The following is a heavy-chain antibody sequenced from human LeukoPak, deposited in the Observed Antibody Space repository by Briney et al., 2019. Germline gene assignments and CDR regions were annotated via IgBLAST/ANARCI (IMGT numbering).Heavy chain of an antibody. CDR1: GYSFTSYW. J-gene: IGHJ4*02. CDR3: ARYYYDSSGYPYPSFDY. D-gene: IGHD3-22*01. CDR2: IYPGDSDT. Sequence: PGESLKISCKGSGYSFTSYWIGWVRQMPGKGLEWMGIIYPGDSDTRYSPSFPGQVTIPADKSISTAYLQWSSLKASDTAMYYCARYYYDSSGYPYPSFDYWGQGTLVTVSS. V-gene: IGHV5-51*03.